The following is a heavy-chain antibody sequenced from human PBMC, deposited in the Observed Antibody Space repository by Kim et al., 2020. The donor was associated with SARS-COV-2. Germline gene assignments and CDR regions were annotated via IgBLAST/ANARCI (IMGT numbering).Heavy chain of an antibody. Sequence: GGSLRLSCAASGFTFSSYGMHWVRQAPGKGLEWVAVISYDGSNKYYADSVKGRFTISRDNSKNTLYLQMNSLRAEDTAVYYCAKDISGALRFGTGYFDYWGQGTLVTVSS. J-gene: IGHJ4*02. CDR1: GFTFSSYG. CDR3: AKDISGALRFGTGYFDY. D-gene: IGHD5-12*01. CDR2: ISYDGSNK. V-gene: IGHV3-30*18.